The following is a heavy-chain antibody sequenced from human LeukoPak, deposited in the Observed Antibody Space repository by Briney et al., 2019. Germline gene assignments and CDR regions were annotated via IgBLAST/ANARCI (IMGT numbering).Heavy chain of an antibody. CDR3: ARRRIAAAGWDY. CDR1: GYTFTGYY. J-gene: IGHJ4*02. Sequence: ASVKVSCKASGYTFTGYYMHWVRQAPGQGLEWMGRINPNSGGTNYAQKFQGRVTMTRDTSISTAYMELSRLRSDDTAVYYCARRRIAAAGWDYWGQGTLVTVSS. CDR2: INPNSGGT. D-gene: IGHD6-13*01. V-gene: IGHV1-2*06.